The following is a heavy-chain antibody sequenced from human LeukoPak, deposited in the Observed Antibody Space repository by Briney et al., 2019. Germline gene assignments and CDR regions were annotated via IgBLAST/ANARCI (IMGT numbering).Heavy chain of an antibody. CDR2: ISSSSYI. J-gene: IGHJ5*02. D-gene: IGHD2-2*02. V-gene: IGHV3-21*01. CDR3: ARVLQYCSSTSCYTNWFDP. CDR1: GFTLSSYS. Sequence: GGSLRLSCAASGFTLSSYSMNWVRQAPGKGLEWVSSISSSSYIYYADSVKGRFTISRDNAKNSLYLQMNSLRAEDTAVYYCARVLQYCSSTSCYTNWFDPWGQGTLVTVSS.